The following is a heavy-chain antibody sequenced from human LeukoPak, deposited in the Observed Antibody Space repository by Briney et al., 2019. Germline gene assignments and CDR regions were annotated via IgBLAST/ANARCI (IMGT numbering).Heavy chain of an antibody. V-gene: IGHV3-21*01. CDR1: GFTFSSYS. J-gene: IGHJ4*02. CDR2: ISSNSSYI. CDR3: ARDRGGYYYDSSGYLN. Sequence: PGGSLRLSCAASGFTFSSYSMNWVRQAPGKGLEWVSSISSNSSYIYYADSVKGRFTISRDNAKNSLYLQMNSLRAEDTAVYYCARDRGGYYYDSSGYLNWGQGTLVTVSS. D-gene: IGHD3-22*01.